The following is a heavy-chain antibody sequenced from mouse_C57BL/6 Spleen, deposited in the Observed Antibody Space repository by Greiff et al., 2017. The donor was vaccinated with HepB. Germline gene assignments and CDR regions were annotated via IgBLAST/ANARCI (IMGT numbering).Heavy chain of an antibody. D-gene: IGHD2-2*01. V-gene: IGHV1-82*01. CDR2: IYPGDGDT. CDR3: ARGYGYDEAAGFDY. Sequence: QVQLQQSGPELVKPGASVKISCKASGYAFSSSWMNWVKQRPGKGLEWIGRIYPGDGDTNYNGKFKGKATLTADKSSSTAYMQLSSLTSEDSAVYFCARGYGYDEAAGFDYWGQGTTLTVSS. CDR1: GYAFSSSW. J-gene: IGHJ2*01.